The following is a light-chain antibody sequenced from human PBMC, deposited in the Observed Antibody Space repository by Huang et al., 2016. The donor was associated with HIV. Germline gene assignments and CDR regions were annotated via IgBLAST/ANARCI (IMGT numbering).Light chain of an antibody. V-gene: IGKV3-11*01. Sequence: EIVLTQSPVTLSLSPGKRATFSCQASQNIGTYLAWYQPKPDKAPRLLVYDASIRATLIPASFSGSGSGSDFTLTINSLDPEDFAFYYCQQRSNWPLTFGGGTKVEIK. CDR3: QQRSNWPLT. CDR2: DAS. CDR1: QNIGTY. J-gene: IGKJ4*01.